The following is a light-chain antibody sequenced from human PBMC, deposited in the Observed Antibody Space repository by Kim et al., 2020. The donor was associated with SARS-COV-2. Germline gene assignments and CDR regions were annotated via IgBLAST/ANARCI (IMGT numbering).Light chain of an antibody. CDR2: GNR. CDR3: QSYDSSLSGYV. V-gene: IGLV1-40*01. CDR1: ASNIGAVYD. J-gene: IGLJ1*01. Sequence: RVTSASIETASNIGAVYDVPWYQRLPGTAPQLLIYGNRNRPSGVPDRFSGSKSGTSASLAITGLQAEDEADYYCQSYDSSLSGYVFGTGTKVTVL.